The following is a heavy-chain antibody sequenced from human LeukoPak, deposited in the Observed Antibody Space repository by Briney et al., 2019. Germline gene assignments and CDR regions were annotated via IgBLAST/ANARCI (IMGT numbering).Heavy chain of an antibody. J-gene: IGHJ6*03. D-gene: IGHD3-3*01. CDR3: AREPTYYDFWSGYLRRTYYYYMDV. CDR2: ISYDGSNK. Sequence: GGSLRLSCAASGFTFSSYAMHWVRQAPGKGLEWVAVISYDGSNKYYADSVKGRFTISRDNSKNTLYLQMNSLRAEDTAVYYCAREPTYYDFWSGYLRRTYYYYMDVWGKGTTVTVSS. V-gene: IGHV3-30*04. CDR1: GFTFSSYA.